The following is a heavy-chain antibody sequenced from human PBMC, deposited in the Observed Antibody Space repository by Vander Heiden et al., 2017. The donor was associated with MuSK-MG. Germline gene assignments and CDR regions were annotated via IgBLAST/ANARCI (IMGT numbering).Heavy chain of an antibody. V-gene: IGHV3-49*04. CDR2: IRSKAYGGTT. J-gene: IGHJ6*03. CDR3: TRAGYCSSTGCYRSGYYYYCMDV. Sequence: GDYAMSWVRQAPGKGLEWVGFIRSKAYGGTTEYAASVKGRFTISRDDSKSIAYQQMNSLKTEDTAVYYCTRAGYCSSTGCYRSGYYYYCMDVWGKGPSVTVSS. D-gene: IGHD2-2*02. CDR1: GDYA.